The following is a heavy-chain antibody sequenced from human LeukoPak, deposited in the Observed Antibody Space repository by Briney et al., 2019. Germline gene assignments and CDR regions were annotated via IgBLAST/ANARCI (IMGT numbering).Heavy chain of an antibody. CDR1: GFTFSSYA. V-gene: IGHV3-23*01. Sequence: PGGSLRLSCAASGFTFSSYAMSWVRQAPGKGLEWVSAISNSGGSAYYPDSLKGRFTISRDNSKNTLYLQMNSLRAEDTAVYYCARRAGGYSHPYDYWGQGILVTVSS. D-gene: IGHD4-23*01. CDR3: ARRAGGYSHPYDY. CDR2: ISNSGGSA. J-gene: IGHJ4*02.